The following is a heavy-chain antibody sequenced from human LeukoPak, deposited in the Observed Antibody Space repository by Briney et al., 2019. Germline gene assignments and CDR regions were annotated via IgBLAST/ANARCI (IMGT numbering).Heavy chain of an antibody. CDR2: VTSSRSYI. Sequence: GGSLRLSCAASEFTFASYSMNWVRQAPGKGLEWVSSVTSSRSYIWNADSVKGRFTISRDNAMTSVYLQMNSLRAEDTAVYYCARVVIVPGATDIYYFGMDVWGKGTTVTVFS. D-gene: IGHD2-2*01. J-gene: IGHJ6*04. V-gene: IGHV3-21*01. CDR3: ARVVIVPGATDIYYFGMDV. CDR1: EFTFASYS.